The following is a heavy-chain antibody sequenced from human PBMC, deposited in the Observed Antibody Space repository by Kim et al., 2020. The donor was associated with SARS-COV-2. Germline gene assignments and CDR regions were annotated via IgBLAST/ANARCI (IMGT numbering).Heavy chain of an antibody. Sequence: AVKGRFTTSRANSKNTLYLQMNRLRAEDTAVYYCAKDPNVLLWFGELDYWGQGTLVTVSS. D-gene: IGHD3-10*01. CDR3: AKDPNVLLWFGELDY. J-gene: IGHJ4*02. V-gene: IGHV3-23*01.